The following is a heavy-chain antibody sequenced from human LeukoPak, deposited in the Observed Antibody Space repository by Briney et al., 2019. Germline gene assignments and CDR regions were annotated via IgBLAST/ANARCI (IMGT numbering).Heavy chain of an antibody. CDR1: GFTFSSYE. CDR2: ISSSGSTI. J-gene: IGHJ4*02. D-gene: IGHD3-22*01. CDR3: ARGLYYYDSSGYYFDY. V-gene: IGHV3-48*03. Sequence: GGSLRLSCAASGFTFSSYEMNWVRQAPGKGLEWVSYISSSGSTIYYADSVKGRFTISRDNAKNSLYLQMNSLRAEDTAVYYCARGLYYYDSSGYYFDYWGQGTLVTVSS.